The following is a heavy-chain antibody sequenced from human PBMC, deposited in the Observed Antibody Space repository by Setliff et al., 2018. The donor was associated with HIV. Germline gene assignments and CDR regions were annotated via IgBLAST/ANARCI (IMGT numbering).Heavy chain of an antibody. CDR1: GGSITSYF. Sequence: PSETLSLTCSVSGGSITSYFWHWIRQPPGKGLEWIGYTYYDGKTDYNPSLKSRGTIPVDTSKNQFSLKLTSVTAADTAVYYCAREIYGGNSRPFDYWGQGTLVTVSS. CDR3: AREIYGGNSRPFDY. J-gene: IGHJ4*02. D-gene: IGHD4-17*01. V-gene: IGHV4-59*01. CDR2: TYYDGKT.